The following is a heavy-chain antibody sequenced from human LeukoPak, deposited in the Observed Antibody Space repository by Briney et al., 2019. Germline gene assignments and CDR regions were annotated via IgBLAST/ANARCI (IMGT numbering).Heavy chain of an antibody. V-gene: IGHV3-72*01. D-gene: IGHD1-26*01. CDR1: GFSFSDHY. CDR2: TKNKANSYTT. Sequence: PGGSLRLSCAASGFSFSDHYMDWVRQAPGKGLEWVGRTKNKANSYTTEYAASVKGRFTISRDDSKNSLYLQMDSLKTKDTAVYCCTRTSYSGSFYDNWGQGALVTVSS. CDR3: TRTSYSGSFYDN. J-gene: IGHJ4*02.